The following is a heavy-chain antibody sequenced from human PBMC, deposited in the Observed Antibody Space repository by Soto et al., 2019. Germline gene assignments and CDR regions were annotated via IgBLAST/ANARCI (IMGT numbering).Heavy chain of an antibody. J-gene: IGHJ4*02. Sequence: EVQLVASGGGLVQPGGSLRLSCAASGFTFSTSWMHWVRQAPGKGLEWVSRINTDGSTTNHADSVKGRFTISRDNAKNTLYLQMNSLRAEDTAVYYCTRDSGGRDAYWGQGTLVTVSS. CDR1: GFTFSTSW. V-gene: IGHV3-74*01. CDR3: TRDSGGRDAY. D-gene: IGHD2-15*01. CDR2: INTDGSTT.